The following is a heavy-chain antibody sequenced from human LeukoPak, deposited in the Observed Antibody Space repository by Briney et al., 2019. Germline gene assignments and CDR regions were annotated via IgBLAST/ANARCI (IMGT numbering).Heavy chain of an antibody. CDR1: GFTLSSDW. CDR3: ARAVAGTFYYYYYMDV. J-gene: IGHJ6*03. CDR2: IKQDGSEK. D-gene: IGHD6-19*01. Sequence: GGSLRLSCAASGFTLSSDWMSWVRQAPGKGLEWVANIKQDGSEKYYVDSVNGRFTISRDNGKNSLSLQMHSLTAEDTAVYYCARAVAGTFYYYYYMDVWGKGTTVTVSS. V-gene: IGHV3-7*01.